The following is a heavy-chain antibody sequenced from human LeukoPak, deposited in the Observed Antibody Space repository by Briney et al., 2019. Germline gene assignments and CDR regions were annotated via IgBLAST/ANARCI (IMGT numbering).Heavy chain of an antibody. CDR2: IYYSGST. CDR3: ARVSTVAGLYFQH. V-gene: IGHV4-30-4*01. D-gene: IGHD6-19*01. Sequence: SETLSLTCTVSGGSISSGDYFWSWLRQPPGKGLEWIGYIYYSGSTHYNPSLKSRITISVDTSKNRFSLNLTSVTAADTAVYYCARVSTVAGLYFQHWGQGTLVTVSS. CDR1: GGSISSGDYF. J-gene: IGHJ1*01.